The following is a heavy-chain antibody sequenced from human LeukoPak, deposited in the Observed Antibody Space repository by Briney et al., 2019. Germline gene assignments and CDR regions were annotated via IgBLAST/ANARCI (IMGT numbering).Heavy chain of an antibody. Sequence: ASVKVSRKASGYTFTSYYMHWVRQAPGQGLEWMGIINPSGGSTSYAQKFQGRVTMTRDTSTSTVYMELSSLRSEDTAVYYCASLAVAARWNYWGQGTLVTVSS. CDR1: GYTFTSYY. D-gene: IGHD6-19*01. J-gene: IGHJ4*02. CDR2: INPSGGST. CDR3: ASLAVAARWNY. V-gene: IGHV1-46*01.